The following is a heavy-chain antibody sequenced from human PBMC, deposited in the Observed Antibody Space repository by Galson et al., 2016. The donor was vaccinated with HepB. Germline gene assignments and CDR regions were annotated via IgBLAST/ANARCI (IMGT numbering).Heavy chain of an antibody. CDR1: GFRFSEYH. V-gene: IGHV3-11*01. CDR3: AGGAFPAYYNFGMDV. Sequence: SLRLSCAASGFRFSEYHMSWIRQTPGKGLEWISYISTLGSVTKYEDSVKGRFTISRDNVKNTLFLEMTGLRVDDTAVYYCAGGAFPAYYNFGMDVWGQGTTVIVSS. CDR2: ISTLGSVT. J-gene: IGHJ6*02. D-gene: IGHD2-2*01.